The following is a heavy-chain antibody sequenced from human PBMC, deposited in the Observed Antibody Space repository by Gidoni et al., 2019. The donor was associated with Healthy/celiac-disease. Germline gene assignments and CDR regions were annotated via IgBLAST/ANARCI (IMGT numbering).Heavy chain of an antibody. J-gene: IGHJ4*02. CDR1: GFTFSTYA. V-gene: IGHV3-23*01. CDR2: ISGSGGST. Sequence: EVQLLESGGGLVQPGGSLRLSCAASGFTFSTYAMSWVRQAPGKGLEWVSAISGSGGSTYCADSVKGRFTISRDNSKNTLYLQMNSLRAEDTAVYYCAKDRSYSSGWYGFDYWGQGTLVTVSS. D-gene: IGHD6-19*01. CDR3: AKDRSYSSGWYGFDY.